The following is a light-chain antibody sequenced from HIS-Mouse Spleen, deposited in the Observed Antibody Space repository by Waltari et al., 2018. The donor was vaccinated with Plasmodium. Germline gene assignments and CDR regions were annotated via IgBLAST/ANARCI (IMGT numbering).Light chain of an antibody. CDR3: QQYGSAPYT. Sequence: EIVLTQSPATLSLSPGARATLSCRASQSVSSSYLAWYQQKPGQAPRLRIYGASSRATGIPDRCSGSGSGTDVTLRISRLEPEDFAVYDCQQYGSAPYTFGQGTKLEIK. J-gene: IGKJ2*01. V-gene: IGKV3-20*01. CDR1: QSVSSSY. CDR2: GAS.